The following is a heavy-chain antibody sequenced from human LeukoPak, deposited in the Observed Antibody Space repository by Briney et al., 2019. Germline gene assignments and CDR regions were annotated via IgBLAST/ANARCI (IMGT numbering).Heavy chain of an antibody. CDR2: ISYDGSNK. CDR3: ARSLKTPRYYYYYMDV. V-gene: IGHV3-30*04. J-gene: IGHJ6*03. Sequence: GGSLRLSCAASGFTFSSYAMHWVRQAPGKGLEWVAVISYDGSNKYYADSVKGRFTISRDNSKNTLYLQMNNLRAEDTAVYYCARSLKTPRYYYYYMDVWGKGTTVTVSS. CDR1: GFTFSSYA. D-gene: IGHD3-16*01.